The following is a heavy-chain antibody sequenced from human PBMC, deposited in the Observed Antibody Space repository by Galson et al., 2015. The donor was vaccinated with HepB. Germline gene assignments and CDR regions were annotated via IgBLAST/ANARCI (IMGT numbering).Heavy chain of an antibody. Sequence: SLRLSCAASGFIFGDYAMHWVRQTPGKGLDWVSSISRDSGNIDYAHSVKGRFTISRDNVKNSLYLEMNSLRAEDTALYYCVKDMAYDIRGPFDYRGQGTLVTVSS. V-gene: IGHV3-9*01. CDR1: GFIFGDYA. CDR2: ISRDSGNI. CDR3: VKDMAYDIRGPFDY. D-gene: IGHD3-22*01. J-gene: IGHJ4*02.